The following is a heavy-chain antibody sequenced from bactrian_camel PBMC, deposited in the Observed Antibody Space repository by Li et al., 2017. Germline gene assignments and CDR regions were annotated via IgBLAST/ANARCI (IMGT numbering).Heavy chain of an antibody. CDR2: IDGAGGT. Sequence: HVQLVESGGGSVQAGGSLRLSCAASSNAYRSSCMGWFRQAPGKEREWVAFIDGAGGTSYADSVEGRFTISADKPNKGKNTLYLTMDSLQPDDTATYYCTAYLLSPGAILVSSCAGRRYFDWGQGTQVTVS. J-gene: IGHJ4*01. CDR3: TAYLLSPGAILVSSCAGRRYFD. D-gene: IGHD2*01. V-gene: IGHV3S55*01. CDR1: SNAYRSSC.